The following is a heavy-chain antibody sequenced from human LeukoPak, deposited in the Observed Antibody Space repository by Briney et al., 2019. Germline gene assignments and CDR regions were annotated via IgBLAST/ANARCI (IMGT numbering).Heavy chain of an antibody. CDR1: GYSFTSYW. Sequence: GESLKISCKGSGYSFTSYWIGWVRQMPGKGLEWMGIIYPGDSDTRYSPSFQGQVTISADKSISTAYLQWSSLKASDTAMYYRARPESYGEGEGLFKFDLWGRGTLVTVSS. J-gene: IGHJ2*01. D-gene: IGHD4-17*01. CDR2: IYPGDSDT. V-gene: IGHV5-51*01. CDR3: ARPESYGEGEGLFKFDL.